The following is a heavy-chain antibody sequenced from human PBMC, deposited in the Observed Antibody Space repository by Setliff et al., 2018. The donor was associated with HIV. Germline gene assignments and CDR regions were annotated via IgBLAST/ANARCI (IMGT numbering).Heavy chain of an antibody. J-gene: IGHJ4*02. CDR2: INSDGSII. D-gene: IGHD2-2*01. Sequence: GESLKISCSPSGFSFSNYWMHWVRQAPGEGLVWVSRINSDGSIIAYADSVKGRFTISRDNAKNTLYLQMNSLRVDDTAVCYCARAGEYRFDYWGQGTLVTVSS. CDR3: ARAGEYRFDY. CDR1: GFSFSNYW. V-gene: IGHV3-74*01.